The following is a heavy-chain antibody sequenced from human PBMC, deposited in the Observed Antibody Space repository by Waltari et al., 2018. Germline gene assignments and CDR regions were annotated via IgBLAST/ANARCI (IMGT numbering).Heavy chain of an antibody. CDR1: GGTFSSYA. CDR3: ARASGTYYYGSGSYYYLYY. Sequence: QVQLVQSGAEVKKPGSSVKVSCKASGGTFSSYAIRWVRQAPGQGLEWMGGIIPILGRANYAQKFQGRVTITADKSTSTAYMELSSLRSEDTAVYYCARASGTYYYGSGSYYYLYYWGQGTLVTVSS. V-gene: IGHV1-69*10. J-gene: IGHJ4*02. CDR2: IIPILGRA. D-gene: IGHD3-10*01.